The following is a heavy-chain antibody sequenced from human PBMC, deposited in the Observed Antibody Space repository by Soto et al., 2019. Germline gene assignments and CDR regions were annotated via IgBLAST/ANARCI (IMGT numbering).Heavy chain of an antibody. CDR1: DGSISPNY. D-gene: IGHD3-22*01. J-gene: IGHJ5*02. V-gene: IGHV4-59*08. CDR3: ARLGAYYQALAS. Sequence: QVQLQESGPGLVKPSETLSLKCTVSDGSISPNYWTWIRQPPGKGLEWIGYIYFAGTTTYHPSLKSRVSISLDTSKNEVSLQLTSVTAADTAVYYCARLGAYYQALASWGQGILVTVSS. CDR2: IYFAGTT.